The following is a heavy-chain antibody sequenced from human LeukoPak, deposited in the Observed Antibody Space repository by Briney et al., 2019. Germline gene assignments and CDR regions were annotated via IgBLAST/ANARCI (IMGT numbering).Heavy chain of an antibody. V-gene: IGHV1-2*02. CDR3: ARGLGKEGYCSGGSCSYYYYGMDV. CDR1: GYTFTGYY. D-gene: IGHD2-15*01. CDR2: INPNSGGT. J-gene: IGHJ6*02. Sequence: AASVKVSCKASGYTFTGYYMHWVRQAPGQGLEWMGWINPNSGGTNYAQKFQGRVTMTRDTSISTAYMELSRLRSDDTAVYYCARGLGKEGYCSGGSCSYYYYGMDVWGQGTTVTVSS.